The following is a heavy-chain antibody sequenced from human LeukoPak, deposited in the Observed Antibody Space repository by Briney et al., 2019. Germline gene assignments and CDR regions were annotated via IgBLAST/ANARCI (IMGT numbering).Heavy chain of an antibody. CDR1: GFTFSDYW. Sequence: PGGSLRLSCAASGFTFSDYWMSWVRQAPGKGLEWIGRIYTSGSTNYNPSLKSRVTISVDTSKNQFSLQLSSVTAADTAVYYCAREGYDILTGYYGYYYMDVWGKGTTVTISS. CDR3: AREGYDILTGYYGYYYMDV. J-gene: IGHJ6*03. V-gene: IGHV4-4*08. D-gene: IGHD3-9*01. CDR2: IYTSGST.